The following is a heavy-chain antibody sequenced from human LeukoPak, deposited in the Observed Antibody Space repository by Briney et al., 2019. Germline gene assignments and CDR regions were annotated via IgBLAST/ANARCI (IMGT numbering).Heavy chain of an antibody. V-gene: IGHV4-4*07. CDR1: GPSISNHF. J-gene: IGHJ5*02. CDR3: ARGDIVMGGGRNWFDP. CDR2: VSTSGST. D-gene: IGHD2-21*01. Sequence: PSETLSLTFTLSGPSISNHFCSWIRQPAGKGLECIGRVSTSGSTYYNPSLKSRVTMSADTSKNQFSLKLTSMTAADTAVYYCARGDIVMGGGRNWFDPWGQGTLVTVSS.